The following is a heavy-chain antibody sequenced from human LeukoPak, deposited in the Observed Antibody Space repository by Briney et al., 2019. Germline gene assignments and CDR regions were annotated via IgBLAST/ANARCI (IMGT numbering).Heavy chain of an antibody. V-gene: IGHV3-11*04. Sequence: GGSLRLSCAASGFTFSDYYMAWIRQAPGKGLEWVSYITTTGNTAFYADSVKGRFTVSRDNAKNSLYLQINSLRAEDTAVYYCARVEVRGVILTPSDYWGQGTLVTVSS. CDR3: ARVEVRGVILTPSDY. CDR1: GFTFSDYY. J-gene: IGHJ4*02. CDR2: ITTTGNTA. D-gene: IGHD3-10*01.